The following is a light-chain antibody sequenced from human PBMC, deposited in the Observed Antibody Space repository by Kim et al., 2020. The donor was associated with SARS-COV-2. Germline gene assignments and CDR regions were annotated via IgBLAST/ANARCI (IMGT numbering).Light chain of an antibody. J-gene: IGKJ2*01. CDR2: DAS. V-gene: IGKV1-5*01. CDR1: QSISHW. CDR3: QRYHSYSGS. Sequence: DIQMTQSPYTLSASVGDRVTITCRATQSISHWLAWYQQKPGKAPKLLIHDASTLENGVPSRFSGSGSGTEFTLTISSLQPDDFATYYCQRYHSYSGSFGKGTKRE.